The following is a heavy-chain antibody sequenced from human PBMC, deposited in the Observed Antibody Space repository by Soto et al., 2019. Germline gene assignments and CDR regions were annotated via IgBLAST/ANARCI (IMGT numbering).Heavy chain of an antibody. J-gene: IGHJ6*02. CDR1: GYSFTSYL. CDR3: ARQTPYDVWSGANYYYYGMAF. Sequence: PGESLKISCKGSGYSFTSYLISWVRQMPWEGLEWMVRIDPSDSYTNYSPSFQGHVTISADKSISTAYLQWSSLKASDTAMYYCARQTPYDVWSGANYYYYGMAFWGQGTTVTLSS. CDR2: IDPSDSYT. V-gene: IGHV5-10-1*01. D-gene: IGHD3-3*01.